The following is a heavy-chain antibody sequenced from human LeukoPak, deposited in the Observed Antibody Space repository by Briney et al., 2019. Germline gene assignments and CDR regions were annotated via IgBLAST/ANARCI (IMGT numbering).Heavy chain of an antibody. Sequence: SVKVSCKASGGTFSSYTISWVRQAPGQGLEWMGRIIPILGIANYAQKFQGRVTITADKSTSTAYMELSSLRSEDTAVYYCARGTRIAVAGHYFDYWGQGTLVTVYS. V-gene: IGHV1-69*02. CDR3: ARGTRIAVAGHYFDY. D-gene: IGHD6-19*01. J-gene: IGHJ4*02. CDR1: GGTFSSYT. CDR2: IIPILGIA.